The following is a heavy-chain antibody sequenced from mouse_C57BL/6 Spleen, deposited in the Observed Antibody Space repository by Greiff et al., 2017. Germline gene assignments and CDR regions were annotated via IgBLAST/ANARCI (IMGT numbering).Heavy chain of an antibody. Sequence: EVHLVESGGGLVKPGGSLKLSCAASGFTFSSYAMSWVRQTPEKRLEWVATISDGGSYTYYPDNVKGRFTISRDNAKNNLYLQMSHLKSEDTAMYYCARDNRSSYWFAYWGQGTLVTVSA. CDR3: ARDNRSSYWFAY. D-gene: IGHD1-1*01. CDR2: ISDGGSYT. CDR1: GFTFSSYA. V-gene: IGHV5-4*01. J-gene: IGHJ3*01.